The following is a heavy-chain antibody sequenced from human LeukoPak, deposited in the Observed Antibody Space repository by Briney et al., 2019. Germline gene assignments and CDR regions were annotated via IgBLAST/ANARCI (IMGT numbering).Heavy chain of an antibody. CDR1: GFTFSSYG. CDR2: ISGSGGST. D-gene: IGHD5-12*01. J-gene: IGHJ4*02. CDR3: AKDGAWLRFDD. Sequence: GGTLRLSCAASGFTFSSYGMSWVRQAPGKGLEWVSAISGSGGSTYYADSVKGRFTISRDNSKNTLYLQMNNLRAEDTALYYCAKDGAWLRFDDWGQGILVTVSS. V-gene: IGHV3-23*01.